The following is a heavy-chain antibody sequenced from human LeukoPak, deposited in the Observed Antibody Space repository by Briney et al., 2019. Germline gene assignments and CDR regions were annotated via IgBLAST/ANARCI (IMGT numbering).Heavy chain of an antibody. CDR3: ARLGYYDSSGYYPYYFDS. D-gene: IGHD3-22*01. CDR1: GFTFGSYV. V-gene: IGHV3-30*04. CDR2: ISYDGCHT. Sequence: GGSLRLFCAASGFTFGSYVMNWVRQAPGKGLEWVAIISYDGCHTYYADSVKGRFTISRDNSQNTLYLQMNSLRPEDTAVFYCARLGYYDSSGYYPYYFDSWGQGTLVTVSS. J-gene: IGHJ4*02.